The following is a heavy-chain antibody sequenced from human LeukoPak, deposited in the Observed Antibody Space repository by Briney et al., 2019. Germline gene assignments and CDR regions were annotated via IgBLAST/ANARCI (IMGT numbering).Heavy chain of an antibody. CDR1: GFTFSGYE. V-gene: IGHV3-48*03. Sequence: GGSLRLSCAASGFTFSGYEMNWVRQAPGKGLEWISYISSSAGTTYHADSVKGRFTISRDNAKNSLYLQVNSLKSEDTAVYYCARDTRNLFDLWGQGTLVTVSS. CDR3: ARDTRNLFDL. CDR2: ISSSAGTT. J-gene: IGHJ4*02.